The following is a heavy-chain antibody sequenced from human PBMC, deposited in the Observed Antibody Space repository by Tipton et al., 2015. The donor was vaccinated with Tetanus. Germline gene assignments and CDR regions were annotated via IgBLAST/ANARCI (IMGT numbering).Heavy chain of an antibody. CDR2: ASYSGSS. V-gene: IGHV4-61*08. CDR3: ARNSAQYYYDHSLPY. CDR1: GGSVNSGGYY. J-gene: IGHJ4*02. D-gene: IGHD3-22*01. Sequence: TLSLTCTVSGGSVNSGGYYWSWIRQPPGKGLEWIGYASYSGSSNYNPSLKSRVIISIDASKNQFSLKMTSVTAVDTAVYYCARNSAQYYYDHSLPYWGQGTLVTVSS.